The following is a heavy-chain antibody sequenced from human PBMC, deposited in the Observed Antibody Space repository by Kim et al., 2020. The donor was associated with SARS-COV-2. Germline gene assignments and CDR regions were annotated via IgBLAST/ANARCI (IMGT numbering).Heavy chain of an antibody. CDR1: GYTFTSYY. D-gene: IGHD2-15*01. J-gene: IGHJ6*02. Sequence: ASVKVSCKASGYTFTSYYMHWVRQAPGQGLEWMGIINPSGGSTSYAQKFQGRVTMTRDTSTSTVYMELSSLRSEDTAVYYCARDRCSGGSCYYFTSYYYYYGMDVWGQGTTVTVSS. CDR2: INPSGGST. CDR3: ARDRCSGGSCYYFTSYYYYYGMDV. V-gene: IGHV1-46*01.